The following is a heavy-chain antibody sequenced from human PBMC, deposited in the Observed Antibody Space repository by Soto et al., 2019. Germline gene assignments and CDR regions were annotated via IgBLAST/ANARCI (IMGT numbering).Heavy chain of an antibody. J-gene: IGHJ3*02. V-gene: IGHV4-39*01. CDR3: ARRMKDSSSAGGFDI. Sequence: QLQLQESGPGLAKPSETLSLTCTVSGGSISSSSYFWDWIRQPPGKALEWIGSIFYSGNTYYNPSLKSRVTVYVDRSKNQFSLKLSSVTAADTALYYWARRMKDSSSAGGFDIWGQGTMVTVSS. D-gene: IGHD3-22*01. CDR2: IFYSGNT. CDR1: GGSISSSSYF.